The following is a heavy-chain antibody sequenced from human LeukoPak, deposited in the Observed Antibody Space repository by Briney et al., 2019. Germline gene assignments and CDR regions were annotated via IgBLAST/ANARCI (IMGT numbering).Heavy chain of an antibody. CDR3: ARDDGSSWSLKWFGP. CDR1: GFTFDDYA. CDR2: IDWNGTGT. V-gene: IGHV3-20*04. D-gene: IGHD6-13*01. Sequence: GGSLRLSCAASGFTFDDYAMSWVRQAPGKGLECISGIDWNGTGTDSADSVKGRFTISRDNAKNSLYLQMSSLRAEDTAMYYCARDDGSSWSLKWFGPWGQGTLVTVSS. J-gene: IGHJ5*02.